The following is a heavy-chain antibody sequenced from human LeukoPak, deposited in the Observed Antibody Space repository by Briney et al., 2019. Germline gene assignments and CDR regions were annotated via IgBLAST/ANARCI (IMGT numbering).Heavy chain of an antibody. CDR2: IYHSGSS. V-gene: IGHV4-39*01. Sequence: SETLSLTCTVSGGSISTNYYYWGWIRQPPGKGLEWIASIYHSGSSYYNLSLNSRGTISVDTSKNQLSLRLNSATAADTAVYYCARLRGYSYGYTDFWGQGTLVTVSS. CDR1: GGSISTNYYY. D-gene: IGHD5-18*01. J-gene: IGHJ4*02. CDR3: ARLRGYSYGYTDF.